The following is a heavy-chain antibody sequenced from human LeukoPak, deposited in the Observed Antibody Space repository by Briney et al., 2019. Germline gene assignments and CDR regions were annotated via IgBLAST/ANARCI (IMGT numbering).Heavy chain of an antibody. J-gene: IGHJ6*03. D-gene: IGHD6-25*01. CDR3: ARGESSGATIYYYYYMDV. CDR2: IYTSGST. V-gene: IGHV4-4*07. Sequence: PSETLSLTSTVSGGSISSYYWSWTRQPAGKGLEWIGRIYTSGSTNYNPSLKSRVTMSVDTSKNQFSLKLSSVTAADTAVHYCARGESSGATIYYYYYMDVWGKGTTVTVSS. CDR1: GGSISSYY.